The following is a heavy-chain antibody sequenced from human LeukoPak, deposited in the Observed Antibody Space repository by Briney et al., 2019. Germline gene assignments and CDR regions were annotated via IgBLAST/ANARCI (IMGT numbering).Heavy chain of an antibody. CDR1: GFILTDYG. J-gene: IGHJ5*02. CDR3: AKVGRNYGDYNGWFDP. Sequence: GGSLRLSRAASGFILTDYGMHWVRQAPGKGLDWVAFMSYDGGNKYYADSVKGRFTTSRDNSKNTLYLQMNTLRAEDTAVYYCAKVGRNYGDYNGWFDPWGQGTLVTVSS. CDR2: MSYDGGNK. D-gene: IGHD4-17*01. V-gene: IGHV3-30*18.